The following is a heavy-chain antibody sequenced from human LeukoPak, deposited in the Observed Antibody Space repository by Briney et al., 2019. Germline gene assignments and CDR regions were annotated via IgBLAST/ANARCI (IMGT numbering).Heavy chain of an antibody. J-gene: IGHJ3*02. CDR3: ARDSVLIAVAVRGAFDI. CDR2: INWNGGST. D-gene: IGHD6-19*01. Sequence: GGSLRLSCAASGFSFDDYGMNRVRQAPGKGLEWVSGINWNGGSTGYADSVKGRFTISRDNAKNSLYLQMNSLRAEDTALYYCARDSVLIAVAVRGAFDIWGQGTMVTVSS. CDR1: GFSFDDYG. V-gene: IGHV3-20*04.